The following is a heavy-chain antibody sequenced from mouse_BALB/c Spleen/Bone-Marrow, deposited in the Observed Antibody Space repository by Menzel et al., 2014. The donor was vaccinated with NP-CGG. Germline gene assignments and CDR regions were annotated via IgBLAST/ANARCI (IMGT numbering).Heavy chain of an antibody. Sequence: VQLQQSGPELVKPGASVKVSCKASGYAFTSYNMYWVKQSHGKSLEWIGYIDPYNGGTTYNQKFKVKATLTVDKSSSTANMHLNSLTSEDSAVYYCAREGYFAWFAYWGQGTLVTVSA. V-gene: IGHV1S135*01. CDR3: AREGYFAWFAY. CDR1: GYAFTSYN. CDR2: IDPYNGGT. J-gene: IGHJ3*01.